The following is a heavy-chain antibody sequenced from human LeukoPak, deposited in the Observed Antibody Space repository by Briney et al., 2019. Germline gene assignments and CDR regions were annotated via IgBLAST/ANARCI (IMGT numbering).Heavy chain of an antibody. CDR2: IYPSGGST. Sequence: ASVKVSCKASGYTFTSSYMHWVRQAPGQGLEWMGIIYPSGGSTSYAQKFQGGVTMTQDTTTSTVYMERSSLRSEATPLNYGARLDSRRWYGAFAAGWGQGSLVTVSS. V-gene: IGHV1-46*01. J-gene: IGHJ4*02. D-gene: IGHD6-13*01. CDR3: ARLDSRRWYGAFAAG. CDR1: GYTFTSSY.